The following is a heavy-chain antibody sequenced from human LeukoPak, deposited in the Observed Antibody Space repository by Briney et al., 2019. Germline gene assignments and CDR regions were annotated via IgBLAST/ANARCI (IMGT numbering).Heavy chain of an antibody. CDR2: IYQSGST. V-gene: IGHV4-38-2*02. J-gene: IGHJ3*02. Sequence: PSETLSLTCTVSGYTISSGYYWGWIRQPPGKGLEWIGSIYQSGSTYYNPSLKSRVTISVDTSKNQFSLKLSSVTAADTAVYYCARKLIVADAFDIWGQGTMVTVSS. CDR3: ARKLIVADAFDI. CDR1: GYTISSGYY. D-gene: IGHD2-15*01.